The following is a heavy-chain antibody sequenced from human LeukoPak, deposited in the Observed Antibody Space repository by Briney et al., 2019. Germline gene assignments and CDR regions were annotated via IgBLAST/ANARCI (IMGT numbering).Heavy chain of an antibody. CDR3: ARVGATTHDAFDI. CDR2: IYSGGST. J-gene: IGHJ3*02. D-gene: IGHD1-26*01. V-gene: IGHV3-53*01. CDR1: GFTVSSNY. Sequence: PGGSLRLSCAASGFTVSSNYMSWVRQAPGKGLEWVSVIYSGGSTYYADSVKGRFTISRDNSKNTLYLQMNGLRAEDTAVYYCARVGATTHDAFDIWGQGTMVTVSS.